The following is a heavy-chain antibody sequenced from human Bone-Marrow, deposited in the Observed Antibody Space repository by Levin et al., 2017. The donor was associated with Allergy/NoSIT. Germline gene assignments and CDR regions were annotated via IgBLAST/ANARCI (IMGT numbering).Heavy chain of an antibody. CDR1: GGTFKSYT. CDR3: ARDVGLGLQISS. J-gene: IGHJ4*02. D-gene: IGHD5-24*01. CDR2: IIPMFGTT. Sequence: KISCKASGGTFKSYTISWVRQAPGQGLEWMAGIIPMFGTTHYAQKFHGRVTITADESTITAYMELTSLRVEDTAIYYCARDVGLGLQISSWGQGTLVTVSS. V-gene: IGHV1-69*01.